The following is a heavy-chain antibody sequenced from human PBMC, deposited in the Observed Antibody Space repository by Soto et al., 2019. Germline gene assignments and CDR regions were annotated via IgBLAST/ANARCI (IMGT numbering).Heavy chain of an antibody. CDR2: IIPTFGTA. CDR1: RVAFSKFI. V-gene: IGHV1-69*13. D-gene: IGHD6-19*01. CDR3: AKVRYSSPMGYYYGMDV. J-gene: IGHJ6*02. Sequence: SVKVSCKASRVAFSKFIVTWVRQAPGLGLEWVGGIIPTFGTANYAQKFQGRVTITADESTSTSYMEVNNLRSEDTAVYYCAKVRYSSPMGYYYGMDVWGQGTTVTVSS.